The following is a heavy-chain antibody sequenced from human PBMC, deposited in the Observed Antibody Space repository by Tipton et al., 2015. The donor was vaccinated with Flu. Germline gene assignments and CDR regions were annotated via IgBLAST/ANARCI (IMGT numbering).Heavy chain of an antibody. V-gene: IGHV4-61*03. Sequence: TLSLTCTVSGGSVSSAGYYWTWIRQPPGKGLEYIGQIDYTGSSNNNPSLKSRVAISLDPSKTHFSLKLTSVTAADTAVYYCARDDSSSPRDFQYWGQGSLVTVSS. CDR2: IDYTGSS. CDR3: ARDDSSSPRDFQY. J-gene: IGHJ1*01. D-gene: IGHD6-13*01. CDR1: GGSVSSAGYY.